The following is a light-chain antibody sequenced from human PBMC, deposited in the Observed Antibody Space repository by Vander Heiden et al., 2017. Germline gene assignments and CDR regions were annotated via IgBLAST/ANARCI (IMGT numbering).Light chain of an antibody. CDR2: KVS. CDR1: QSLVYSDGNTY. CDR3: RQGIVMPRY. V-gene: IGKV2-30*01. Sequence: SPLSLPVTLGQPASISCRSSQSLVYSDGNTYLNWFQQRSGQSPRRLNYKVSNRDSAVPDRLSGSGSGTAMQKKTYKVDVGVEFGCVRRQGIVMPRYLGGGTKVEIK. J-gene: IGKJ4*01.